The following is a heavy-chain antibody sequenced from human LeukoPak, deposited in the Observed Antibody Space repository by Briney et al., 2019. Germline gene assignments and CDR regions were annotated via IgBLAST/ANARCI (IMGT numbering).Heavy chain of an antibody. CDR3: THTTGYYGDYQ. CDR2: IKSKTDGGTI. V-gene: IGHV3-15*01. CDR1: GLTFSDAW. J-gene: IGHJ4*02. D-gene: IGHD4-17*01. Sequence: GGSLRLSCVVSGLTFSDAWMNWVRQAPGKGLEWVGRIKSKTDGGTIDYAAPVKGRFTISRDDSKNTLFLQMNSLKTEDTAVYYCTHTTGYYGDYQWGQGTLVTVSS.